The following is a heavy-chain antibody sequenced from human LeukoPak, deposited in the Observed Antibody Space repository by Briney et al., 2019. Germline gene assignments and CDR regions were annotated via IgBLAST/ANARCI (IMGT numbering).Heavy chain of an antibody. J-gene: IGHJ4*02. V-gene: IGHV3-23*01. D-gene: IGHD3-22*01. Sequence: PGGSLRLSCAASGFTFSSYAMSWVRQAPGKGLEWVSAISGSGGSTYYADSVKGRFTISRDNSKNTLYLQMNSLRAEDTAVYYCAKDPGYGVYDSSGYYRYWGQGTLVTVSS. CDR1: GFTFSSYA. CDR3: AKDPGYGVYDSSGYYRY. CDR2: ISGSGGST.